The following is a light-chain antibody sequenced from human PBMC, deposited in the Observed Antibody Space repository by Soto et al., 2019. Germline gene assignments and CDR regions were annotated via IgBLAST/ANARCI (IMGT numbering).Light chain of an antibody. CDR1: KSDIGVYDF. Sequence: QSALTQPPSASGSPGQSVTISCTGTKSDIGVYDFVSWYQHHPGKAPRLIIYEVVQRPSGVPDRFSGSKSGNTVSLTVSGLQAADEADYFCKSYAGSNTYVFGSGTKLTVL. CDR3: KSYAGSNTYV. CDR2: EVV. V-gene: IGLV2-8*01. J-gene: IGLJ1*01.